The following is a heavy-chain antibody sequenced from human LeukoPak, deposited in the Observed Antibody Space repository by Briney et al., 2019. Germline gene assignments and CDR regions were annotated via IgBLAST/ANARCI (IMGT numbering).Heavy chain of an antibody. D-gene: IGHD2-2*01. J-gene: IGHJ4*02. CDR1: RFTFRNHA. CDR2: ISGSGGST. V-gene: IGHV3-23*01. Sequence: GGSLRLSCAASRFTFRNHAMSWVRQAPGKGLEWVSAISGSGGSTYYADSVKGRFTISRDNSKNTLYLQMNSLRAEDTAVYYCAKERSSLYYFDYWGQGTLVTVSS. CDR3: AKERSSLYYFDY.